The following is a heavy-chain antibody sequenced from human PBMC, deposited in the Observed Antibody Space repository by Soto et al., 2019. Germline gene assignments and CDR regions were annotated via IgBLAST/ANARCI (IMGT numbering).Heavy chain of an antibody. J-gene: IGHJ4*02. CDR3: ATMVRGGQTLIYFDY. CDR1: GFTFSSYA. CDR2: ISGSGGST. Sequence: GGSLRLSCAASGFTFSSYAMSWVRQAPGKGLEWVSAISGSGGSTYYADSVKGRFTISRDNSKNTLYLQMNSLRAEDTAVYYCATMVRGGQTLIYFDYWGQGTLVTVSS. V-gene: IGHV3-23*01. D-gene: IGHD3-10*01.